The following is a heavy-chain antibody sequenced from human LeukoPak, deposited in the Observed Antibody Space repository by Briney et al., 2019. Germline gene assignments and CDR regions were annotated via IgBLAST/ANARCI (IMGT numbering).Heavy chain of an antibody. J-gene: IGHJ4*02. CDR2: IYYSGST. V-gene: IGHV4-59*01. Sequence: SETLSLTCTVSGGSISSYYWSWIRQPPGKGLEWIGYIYYSGSTNYNPSLKSRVTISVDTSKNQFSLKLGSVTAADTAVYYCARVSLAAARDIIDYWGQGTLVTVSS. CDR3: ARVSLAAARDIIDY. CDR1: GGSISSYY. D-gene: IGHD6-13*01.